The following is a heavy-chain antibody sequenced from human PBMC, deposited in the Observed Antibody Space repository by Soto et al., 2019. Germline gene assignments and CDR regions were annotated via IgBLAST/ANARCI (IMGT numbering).Heavy chain of an antibody. V-gene: IGHV1-69*06. CDR1: GGTFSSYA. CDR3: ASTRPDSGLRYYDWGLFYY. Sequence: QVQLVQSGAEVKKPGSSVKVSCKASGGTFSSYAISWVRQAPGQGLEWMGGIIPIFGTANYAQKFQGRVTLTTDKPGHRAYEEVRSLGPEDTAVEYRASTRPDSGLRYYDWGLFYYWGQGPLLT. D-gene: IGHD3-9*01. CDR2: IIPIFGTA. J-gene: IGHJ4*02.